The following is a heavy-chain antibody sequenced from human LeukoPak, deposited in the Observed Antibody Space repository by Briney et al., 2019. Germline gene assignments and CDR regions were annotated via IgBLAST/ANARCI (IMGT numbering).Heavy chain of an antibody. CDR1: GFTVSSNY. D-gene: IGHD2-2*01. V-gene: IGHV3-66*01. CDR3: ARAFGGYCSSTSCYDSYGMDV. Sequence: GGSLRLSCAASGFTVSSNYMSWVRQAPGKGLEWVSVIYSGGSTYYADSVKGRFTISRDNSKNSLYLQMNSLRAGDTAVYYCARAFGGYCSSTSCYDSYGMDVWGQGTTVTVSS. CDR2: IYSGGST. J-gene: IGHJ6*02.